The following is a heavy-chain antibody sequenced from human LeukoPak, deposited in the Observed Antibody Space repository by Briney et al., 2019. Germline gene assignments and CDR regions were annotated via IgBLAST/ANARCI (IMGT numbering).Heavy chain of an antibody. CDR2: IIPILGIA. CDR3: ARDGAGYNPLYYYYGMDA. J-gene: IGHJ6*02. V-gene: IGHV1-69*04. D-gene: IGHD5-12*01. Sequence: SVKVSCKASGGTFSSYAISWVRQAPGQGLEWMGRIIPILGIANYAQKFQGRVTITADKSTSTAYMELSSLRSEDTAVYYCARDGAGYNPLYYYYGMDAWGQGTTVTVSS. CDR1: GGTFSSYA.